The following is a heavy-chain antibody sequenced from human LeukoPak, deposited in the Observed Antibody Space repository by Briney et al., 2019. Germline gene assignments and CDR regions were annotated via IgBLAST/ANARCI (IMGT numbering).Heavy chain of an antibody. CDR2: INHSGST. CDR3: ARDQGGGSGTCGY. J-gene: IGHJ4*02. CDR1: GGSFSGYY. V-gene: IGHV4-34*01. Sequence: SETLSLTCAVYGGSFSGYYWSWIRQPPGKGLEWIGEINHSGSTNYNPSLKSRVTTSVDTSKNQFSLRLSSVTAADTAVYYCARDQGGGSGTCGYWGQGTLVTVSS. D-gene: IGHD3-10*01.